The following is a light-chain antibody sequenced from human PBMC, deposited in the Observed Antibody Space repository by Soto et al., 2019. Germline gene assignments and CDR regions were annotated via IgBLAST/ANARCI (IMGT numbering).Light chain of an antibody. CDR3: QQYDDLPFT. Sequence: DIQMTQSPSSLSASVWERVTMTCQASQDISDYLNWYQQKPGKAPKLLIYGAFILEAGVPSGFSGSGSGTVFTFTINSLQPEDVATYYCQQYDDLPFTFGGGTKVDIK. CDR1: QDISDY. CDR2: GAF. V-gene: IGKV1-33*01. J-gene: IGKJ4*01.